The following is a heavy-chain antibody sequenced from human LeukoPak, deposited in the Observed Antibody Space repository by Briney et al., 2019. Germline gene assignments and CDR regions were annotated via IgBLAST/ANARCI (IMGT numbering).Heavy chain of an antibody. CDR2: ISSDKGST. D-gene: IGHD5-12*01. CDR1: GFTFSSYA. CDR3: VKDRYSGYAQPSYFDY. V-gene: IGHV3-64D*06. J-gene: IGHJ4*02. Sequence: GGSLRLSCSASGFTFSSYAMHWVRQAPGKGLEYVSAISSDKGSTYYADSVQGRFTISRDNSKNTLYLQMSSLRTEDTAVYYCVKDRYSGYAQPSYFDYWGQGTLVSVSS.